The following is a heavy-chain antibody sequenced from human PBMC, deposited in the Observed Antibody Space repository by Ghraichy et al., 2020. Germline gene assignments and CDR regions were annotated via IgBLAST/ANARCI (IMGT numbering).Heavy chain of an antibody. D-gene: IGHD2-21*02. J-gene: IGHJ5*02. V-gene: IGHV3-11*06. CDR3: ARDLYGGDYVHWFDP. CDR1: GFTFSDYY. CDR2: ISSSSSYT. Sequence: GGSLRLSCAASGFTFSDYYMSWIRQAPGKGLEWVSYISSSSSYTNYADSVKGRFTISRDNAKNSLYLQMNSLRAEDTAVYYCARDLYGGDYVHWFDPWGQGTLVTVSS.